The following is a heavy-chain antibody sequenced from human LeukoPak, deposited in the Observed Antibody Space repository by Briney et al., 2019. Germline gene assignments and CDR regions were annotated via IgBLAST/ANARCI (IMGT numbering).Heavy chain of an antibody. CDR3: ARSYDSSGYGKYYLDY. CDR1: GFTVNTSH. V-gene: IGHV3-53*01. J-gene: IGHJ4*02. CDR2: IYSGGST. Sequence: GGSLRLSCVASGFTVNTSHMSWVRQAPGKGLEWVSVIYSGGSTYYADSVKGRFTISRDNSKNTLYLQMNSLRAEDTAVYYCARSYDSSGYGKYYLDYWGQGTLVTVSS. D-gene: IGHD3-22*01.